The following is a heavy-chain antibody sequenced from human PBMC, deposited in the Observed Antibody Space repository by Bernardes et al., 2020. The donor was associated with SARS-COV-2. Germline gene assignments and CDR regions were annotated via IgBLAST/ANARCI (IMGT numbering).Heavy chain of an antibody. J-gene: IGHJ3*01. V-gene: IGHV3-11*06. Sequence: GGSLRLSCVASGFNFANYKMSWVRQAPGEGLEWLSHISGGGSYTYYTDSVTARFTTSRDNTRTSVFLQMESLRAEDTAVYYCARDVGGTDWRFGFDVWGPGTMVHVSS. CDR2: ISGGGSYT. CDR3: ARDVGGTDWRFGFDV. CDR1: GFNFANYK. D-gene: IGHD3-9*01.